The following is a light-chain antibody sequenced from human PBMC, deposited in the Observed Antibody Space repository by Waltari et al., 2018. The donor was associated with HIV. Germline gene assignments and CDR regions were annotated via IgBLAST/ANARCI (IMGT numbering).Light chain of an antibody. CDR1: QDISSF. V-gene: IGKV1D-8*01. Sequence: VIWMTQSPSLLSASTSDRVTVTCRLSQDISSFLAWYQLKPGKTPELLIYAESTLQSGVPSRLSGSGSGTDLTLTISCRQSQDVSTYYCHQSYCLPQVSFGGGTKVEIK. CDR3: HQSYCLPQVS. J-gene: IGKJ4*01. CDR2: AES.